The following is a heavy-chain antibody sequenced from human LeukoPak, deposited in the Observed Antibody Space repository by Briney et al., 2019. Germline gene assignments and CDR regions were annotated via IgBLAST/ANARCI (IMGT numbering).Heavy chain of an antibody. CDR3: ARLLNNDNAGDPDTFDM. J-gene: IGHJ3*02. CDR2: ISYTGSP. Sequence: SETLSLTCSVSGGSITSHYWSWIRQSPGKGLEWISYISYTGSPRYNPSFQSRVTISLDTSKTHFSLKLTSVTPADTAVYYCARLLNNDNAGDPDTFDMWGPGTMVTVSS. V-gene: IGHV4-59*08. D-gene: IGHD4-17*01. CDR1: GGSITSHY.